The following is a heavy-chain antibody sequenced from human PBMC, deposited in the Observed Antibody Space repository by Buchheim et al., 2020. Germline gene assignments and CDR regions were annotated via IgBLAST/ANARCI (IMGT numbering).Heavy chain of an antibody. V-gene: IGHV4-39*07. J-gene: IGHJ4*02. CDR3: ARDLYLASGTFYSVSYRFDY. D-gene: IGHD3-10*01. CDR1: GDSIISTSYY. Sequence: QLQLQESGPGLVKPSETLSLTCTVSGDSIISTSYYWGWIRQSPGRGLEWIGCIFRSGSTHYNPSLKSRVTISVDTSKNRFSLKLSSVTAADTAVYYCARDLYLASGTFYSVSYRFDYWGQG. CDR2: IFRSGST.